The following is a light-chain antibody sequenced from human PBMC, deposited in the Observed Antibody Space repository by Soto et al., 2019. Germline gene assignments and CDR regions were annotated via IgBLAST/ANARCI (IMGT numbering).Light chain of an antibody. J-gene: IGLJ1*01. V-gene: IGLV2-23*02. CDR1: DSDVGSYDL. CDR3: SSYAGTSHYV. CDR2: EVT. Sequence: QSALTQPASVSASPGQSITISCTGSDSDVGSYDLVSWYQQHPDKAPKLLIYEVTKRPSGVSNRFSGSKSDNTASLTISGLQAEDEADYYRSSYAGTSHYVFGTGTKLTVL.